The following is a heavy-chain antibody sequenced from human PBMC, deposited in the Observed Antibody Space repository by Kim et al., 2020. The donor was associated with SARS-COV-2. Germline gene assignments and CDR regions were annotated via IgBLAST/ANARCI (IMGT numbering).Heavy chain of an antibody. Sequence: GGSLRLSCAASGFTFDDYAMHWVRQAPGKGLEWVSGISWSSGSICYADSVKGRFTISRDNAKHSLYLQMNSLRAEDTALYYCAKDIFGGSGSYPYYYYGMDVCGQGNTVSVSS. CDR2: ISWSSGSI. D-gene: IGHD3-10*01. CDR1: GFTFDDYA. V-gene: IGHV3-9*01. CDR3: AKDIFGGSGSYPYYYYGMDV. J-gene: IGHJ6*02.